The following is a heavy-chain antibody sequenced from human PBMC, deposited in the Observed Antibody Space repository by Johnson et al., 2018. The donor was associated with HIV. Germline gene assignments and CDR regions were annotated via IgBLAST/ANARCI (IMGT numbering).Heavy chain of an antibody. CDR3: ARGCGSRSGSPCYDPFDI. CDR2: TRKKVNSYTT. Sequence: MQLVESGGGLVQPGGSLRLSCAASGFTFSDHYMDWVRQAPGKGLEWVGRTRKKVNSYTTEYAASVKGRFTVSRDDSKNSVYLQMNRLTPEDTAVYYCARGCGSRSGSPCYDPFDIWGQGTMVTVSS. CDR1: GFTFSDHY. D-gene: IGHD1-26*01. V-gene: IGHV3-72*01. J-gene: IGHJ3*02.